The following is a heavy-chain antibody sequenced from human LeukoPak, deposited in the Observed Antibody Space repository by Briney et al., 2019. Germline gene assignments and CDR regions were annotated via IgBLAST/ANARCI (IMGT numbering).Heavy chain of an antibody. CDR1: GFTFSDYS. J-gene: IGHJ6*03. V-gene: IGHV3-21*01. Sequence: PGGSLRLSCAPSGFTFSDYSMNWVRQAPGKGREWVVSISTVSTYTFYADSVKGRFTISRDNVRNSLYLQMSSLGAEETAVYYCARDGSGFYLYNYMDVWGKGTTVTVSS. CDR2: ISTVSTYT. D-gene: IGHD6-25*01. CDR3: ARDGSGFYLYNYMDV.